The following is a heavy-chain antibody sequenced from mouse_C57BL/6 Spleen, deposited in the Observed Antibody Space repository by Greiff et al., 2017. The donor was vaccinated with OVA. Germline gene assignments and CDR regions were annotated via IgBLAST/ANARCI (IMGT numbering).Heavy chain of an antibody. CDR1: GFSLTSYG. D-gene: IGHD1-1*01. Sequence: VKLVESGPGLVQPSQSLSITCTVSGFSLTSYGVHWVRQSPGKGLEWLGVIWSGGGPDYNAAFISRLSISKDNSKSQVFFKMNSLQADDTAIYYCARKGITTVVASMDYGGQGTSVTVSS. V-gene: IGHV2-2*01. CDR2: IWSGGGP. J-gene: IGHJ4*01. CDR3: ARKGITTVVASMDY.